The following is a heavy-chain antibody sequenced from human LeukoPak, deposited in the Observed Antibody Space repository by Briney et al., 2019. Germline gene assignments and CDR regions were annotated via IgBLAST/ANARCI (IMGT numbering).Heavy chain of an antibody. CDR1: GFNYTNYV. CDR2: LSSTTSTI. CDR3: ARNPYWAYLDY. Sequence: GEPLRLSCAASGFNYTNYVMNWVRPAPGRGVEWVSYLSSTTSTIYFADSVKGRFTISRDNAGNSLYLQMSGLRDEDTAVYFCARNPYWAYLDYWGEGALVTVSS. J-gene: IGHJ4*02. D-gene: IGHD2-8*02. V-gene: IGHV3-48*02.